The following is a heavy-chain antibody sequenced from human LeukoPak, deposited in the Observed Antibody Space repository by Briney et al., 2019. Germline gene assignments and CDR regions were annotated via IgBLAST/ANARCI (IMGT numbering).Heavy chain of an antibody. CDR2: ISSISSHI. Sequence: PGGSLRLSCAASGFTFSSYSMNWVRQAPGKGLEWVSSISSISSHIYYAESVKGRFTLSRDNAKNSLYLQMKSVTAEDTAVYYCARFGDYDGYWGQGTLVTVSS. D-gene: IGHD4-17*01. CDR1: GFTFSSYS. V-gene: IGHV3-21*01. J-gene: IGHJ4*02. CDR3: ARFGDYDGY.